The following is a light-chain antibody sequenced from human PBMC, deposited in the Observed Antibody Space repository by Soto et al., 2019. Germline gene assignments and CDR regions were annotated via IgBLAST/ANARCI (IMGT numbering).Light chain of an antibody. J-gene: IGKJ3*01. V-gene: IGKV3-15*01. CDR3: HQYNNWPLFT. Sequence: EIVMTQSPATLSVSPGERATLSCRAGQSVSTNLAWYQQKPGQGPRLLIYGASTRATGIPGRFSGSGSGTEFTLTISSLQSEDFAVYYCHQYNNWPLFTFGPGTKVDIK. CDR1: QSVSTN. CDR2: GAS.